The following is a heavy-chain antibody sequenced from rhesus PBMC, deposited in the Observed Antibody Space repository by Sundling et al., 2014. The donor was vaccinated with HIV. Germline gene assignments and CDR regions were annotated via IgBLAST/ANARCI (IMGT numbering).Heavy chain of an antibody. V-gene: IGHV3-116*02. CDR3: VRDGSPRRNYEDDYGYYQGYWSTILAEDFEF. Sequence: EVRLVESGGGLVQPGGSLRLSCAASGFTFSDHCMSWVRQAPGKGPEWVGFIRNKGTGGTAEYAASVKGRFSISRDDSKNIAYLQMNSLKTEDTAVYYCVRDGSPRRNYEDDYGYYQGYWSTILAEDFEFWGQGALVTVSS. CDR2: IRNKGTGGTA. J-gene: IGHJ1*01. D-gene: IGHD3-9*01. CDR1: GFTFSDHC.